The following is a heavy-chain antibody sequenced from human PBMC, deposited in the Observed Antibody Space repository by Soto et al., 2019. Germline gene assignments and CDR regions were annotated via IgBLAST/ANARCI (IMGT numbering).Heavy chain of an antibody. CDR3: ARGSQLERDAFDI. CDR2: IYYSGST. CDR1: GGSISSSSYY. J-gene: IGHJ3*02. D-gene: IGHD1-1*01. V-gene: IGHV4-39*07. Sequence: SETLSLTCTVSGGSISSSSYYWGWIRQPPGKGLEWIGSIYYSGSTYYNPSLKSRVTMSLDTSKNQFSLELSSVTVADTAVYYCARGSQLERDAFDIWGQGTMVTVSS.